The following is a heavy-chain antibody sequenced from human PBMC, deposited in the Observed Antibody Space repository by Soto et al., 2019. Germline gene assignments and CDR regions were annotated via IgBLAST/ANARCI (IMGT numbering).Heavy chain of an antibody. CDR2: INPNSGDT. J-gene: IGHJ5*02. CDR3: ARDLRGYSNWFHP. D-gene: IGHD5-18*01. CDR1: GYAFNDFY. V-gene: IGHV1-2*02. Sequence: ASVKVSCKTSGYAFNDFYIHWVREAPGQGLEWLGWINPNSGDTHYGQDFQGRVTLIADTSINTTYMQLSSLAPGDTAMYYCARDLRGYSNWFHPWGQGTLVTVSS.